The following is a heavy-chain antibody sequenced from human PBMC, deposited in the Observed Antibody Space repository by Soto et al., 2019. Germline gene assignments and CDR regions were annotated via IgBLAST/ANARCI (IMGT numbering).Heavy chain of an antibody. CDR1: GYNFNTNW. J-gene: IGHJ5*02. Sequence: PGESLKISCKGSGYNFNTNWIGWVRQMPGKGLEWMGVIFPSDSDIRCSPSLQGQVTISADKSISTTYLQWRSLTASDTAMYYCARVFGSGWSGFDPWGQGTLVTVSS. D-gene: IGHD6-19*01. CDR2: IFPSDSDI. V-gene: IGHV5-51*01. CDR3: ARVFGSGWSGFDP.